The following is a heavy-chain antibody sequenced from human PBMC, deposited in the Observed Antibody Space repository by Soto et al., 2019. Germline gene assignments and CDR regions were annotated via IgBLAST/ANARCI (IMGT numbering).Heavy chain of an antibody. V-gene: IGHV3-23*01. CDR2: ISDSGVSS. CDR3: AKQGNGYNTDY. D-gene: IGHD5-12*01. CDR1: GFTFSTCA. Sequence: GGSLRLSCAASGFTFSTCAMNWVRQAPGKGLEWVSCISDSGVSSYYADSVKGRFTISRDNSKNTLHLQMNSLRAEDTAVYYCAKQGNGYNTDYWGQGTLVTVSS. J-gene: IGHJ4*02.